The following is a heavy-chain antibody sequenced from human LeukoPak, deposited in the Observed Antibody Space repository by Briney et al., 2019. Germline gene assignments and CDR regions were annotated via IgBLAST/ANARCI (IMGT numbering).Heavy chain of an antibody. CDR3: ARDYYDSSGYYHKKDDYYYYMDV. CDR1: GFTFSSFE. Sequence: GGSLTLSCAASGFTFSSFEMNWVRQAPGPGLEGVSYISGSGITIYYADSVKGRFTISRDNAKNSLYLQMNSLRAEDTAVYYCARDYYDSSGYYHKKDDYYYYMDVWGKGTTVTVSS. J-gene: IGHJ6*03. V-gene: IGHV3-48*03. CDR2: ISGSGITI. D-gene: IGHD3-22*01.